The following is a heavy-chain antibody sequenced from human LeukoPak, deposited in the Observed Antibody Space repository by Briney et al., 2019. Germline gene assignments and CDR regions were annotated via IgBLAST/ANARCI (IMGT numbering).Heavy chain of an antibody. J-gene: IGHJ4*02. CDR1: GFTFSTYA. V-gene: IGHV3-23*01. Sequence: PGGSLRLSCAASGFTFSTYAMSWVRQAPGKGLEWVSTISGSGAYTFYADSVKGRFTISRGNSKNTLYLQMNSLRDEDTAVYYCAKETGASYDYPLDYWGQGTLVTVSS. CDR3: AKETGASYDYPLDY. D-gene: IGHD5-18*01. CDR2: ISGSGAYT.